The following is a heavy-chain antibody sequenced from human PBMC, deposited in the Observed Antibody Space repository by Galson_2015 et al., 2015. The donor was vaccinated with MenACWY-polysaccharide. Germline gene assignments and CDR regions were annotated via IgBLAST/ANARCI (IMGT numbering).Heavy chain of an antibody. Sequence: SLRLSCALSGFSLNDYALTWLRQTPGGGLQWVSTFNGVEGLTYYEDSVKGRFTISRDNSKDAVTLQMDSLRGDDSALYYCATYPCLVPRPMGGYSFHNWHQGTLVPVSS. CDR2: FNGVEGLT. V-gene: IGHV3-23*01. J-gene: IGHJ4*02. D-gene: IGHD2-2*01. CDR1: GFSLNDYA. CDR3: ATYPCLVPRPMGGYSFHN.